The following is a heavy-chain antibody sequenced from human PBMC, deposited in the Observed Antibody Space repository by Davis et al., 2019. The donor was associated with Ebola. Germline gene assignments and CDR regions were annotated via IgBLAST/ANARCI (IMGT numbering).Heavy chain of an antibody. J-gene: IGHJ4*02. Sequence: SETLSLTCAVYGGSFSGYYWSWIRQPPGKGLEWIGSIYYSGSTYYNPSLKSRVTISVDTSKNQFSLKLSSVTAADTAVYYCANRIAAAGFDYWGQGTLVTVSS. D-gene: IGHD6-13*01. V-gene: IGHV4-34*01. CDR2: IYYSGST. CDR1: GGSFSGYY. CDR3: ANRIAAAGFDY.